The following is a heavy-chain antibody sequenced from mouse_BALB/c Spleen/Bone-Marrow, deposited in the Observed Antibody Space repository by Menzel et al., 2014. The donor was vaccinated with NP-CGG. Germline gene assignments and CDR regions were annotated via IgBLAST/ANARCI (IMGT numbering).Heavy chain of an antibody. V-gene: IGHV1-54*01. CDR3: TRLLTGTTAMDY. CDR1: GYAFTNYL. Sequence: VQLQQSGAELVRPGTSVKVSCKASGYAFTNYLIEWVKQRPGQGLEWIGVINPGSGGTNYNEKFKGKATLTADKSSSTAYVQHSSLTSDGSAVYFCTRLLTGTTAMDYWAQETSVTVSS. D-gene: IGHD4-1*01. CDR2: INPGSGGT. J-gene: IGHJ4*01.